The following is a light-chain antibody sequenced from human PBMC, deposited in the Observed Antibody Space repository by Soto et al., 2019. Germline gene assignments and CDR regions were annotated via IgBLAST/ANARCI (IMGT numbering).Light chain of an antibody. CDR2: GAS. V-gene: IGKV3-20*01. CDR3: QQYAKLPIT. J-gene: IGKJ5*01. CDR1: QSVTSSF. Sequence: EVVLTQSPGSLSLSPGERATLSCRASQSVTSSFLAWYQQKPGQVPSLVIYGASIRPAGIPDRFSGSGSGTDFTLTINRLEPEDFAVYYCQQYAKLPITVGLGTRLEIK.